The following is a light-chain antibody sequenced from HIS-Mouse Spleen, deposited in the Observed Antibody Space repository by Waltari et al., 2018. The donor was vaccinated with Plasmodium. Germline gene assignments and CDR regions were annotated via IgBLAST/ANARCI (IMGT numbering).Light chain of an antibody. J-gene: IGKJ2*01. Sequence: EIVLTQSPGTLSLSPGERPTLSCRASQSVSSSYLAWYQQKPGQAPRLLIYGASSRATGIPDRFSGSGSGTDFTLTISRLEPEDFAVYYCQQYGSSPYTFGQGTKLESK. V-gene: IGKV3-20*01. CDR2: GAS. CDR1: QSVSSSY. CDR3: QQYGSSPYT.